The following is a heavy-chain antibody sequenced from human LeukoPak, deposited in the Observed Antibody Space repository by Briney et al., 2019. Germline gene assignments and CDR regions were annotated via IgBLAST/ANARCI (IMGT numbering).Heavy chain of an antibody. J-gene: IGHJ5*02. V-gene: IGHV4-34*01. CDR3: SRGSTVVPFDP. CDR2: INHSGST. CDR1: GGSFSGYY. D-gene: IGHD2-2*01. Sequence: SETLSLTCAVSGGSFSGYYWCWIRQPPGKGLGWIGEINHSGSTNYNPSLKSRVTISVDTSKNQFPLKLSLMTAADTAVYYCSRGSTVVPFDPWGQGTLVTVSS.